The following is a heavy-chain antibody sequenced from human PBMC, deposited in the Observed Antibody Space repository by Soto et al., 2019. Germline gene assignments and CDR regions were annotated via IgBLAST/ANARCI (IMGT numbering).Heavy chain of an antibody. J-gene: IGHJ3*02. CDR1: GGTFSSYT. V-gene: IGHV1-69*02. Sequence: GASVKVSCKASGGTFSSYTISWVRQAPGQGLEWMGRIIPILGIANYAQKFQGRVTITADKSTSTAYMELSSLRSEDTAVYYCSSVLLGYCSSTSCHEDAFDIWGQRTMVTVSS. CDR2: IIPILGIA. CDR3: SSVLLGYCSSTSCHEDAFDI. D-gene: IGHD2-2*01.